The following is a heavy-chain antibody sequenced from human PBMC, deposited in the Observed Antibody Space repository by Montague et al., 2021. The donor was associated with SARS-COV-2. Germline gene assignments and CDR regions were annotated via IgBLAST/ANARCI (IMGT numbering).Heavy chain of an antibody. CDR2: VGGRGGST. D-gene: IGHD3-3*01. CDR3: AKMHGVVIPSQYYGMDV. V-gene: IGHV3-23*01. Sequence: SLRLSCAASGFTFSNYAINWVRQAPGKGLEWVSAVGGRGGSTYYADSVKGRFTLSRDNSKNTVYLQMKGLRAEDTAVYYCAKMHGVVIPSQYYGMDVWGRGTVVTVSS. CDR1: GFTFSNYA. J-gene: IGHJ6*02.